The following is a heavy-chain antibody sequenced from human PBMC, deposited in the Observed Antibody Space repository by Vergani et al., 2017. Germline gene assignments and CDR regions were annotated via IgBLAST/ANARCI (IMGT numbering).Heavy chain of an antibody. D-gene: IGHD1-26*01. CDR3: ARDYSSWPPQSLRLLYDIGWFDP. CDR2: IKQDGSEK. J-gene: IGHJ5*02. V-gene: IGHV3-7*01. CDR1: GFTFSAYW. Sequence: EVLLVESGGGLVQPGGSLRLSCAASGFTFSAYWMNWVRQAPGKGLEWVANIKQDGSEKYYVDSVKGRVTISRDNANNLVYLQMSSVRADDTAVYYCARDYSSWPPQSLRLLYDIGWFDPLGQGTLVTVSS.